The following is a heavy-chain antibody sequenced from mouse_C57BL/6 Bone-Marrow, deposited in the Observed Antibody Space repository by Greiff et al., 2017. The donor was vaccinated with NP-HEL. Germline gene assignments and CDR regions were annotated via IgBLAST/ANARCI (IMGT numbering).Heavy chain of an antibody. J-gene: IGHJ4*01. Sequence: EVKLVESDGGLVQPGSSMKLSCTASGFTFSDYYMAWVRQVPEKGLEWVANINYDGSSTYYLDSLKSRFIISRDNAKNILYLQMSSLKSEDTATYYCARVYDYGYAMDYWGQGTSVTVSS. D-gene: IGHD2-4*01. CDR1: GFTFSDYY. V-gene: IGHV5-16*01. CDR2: INYDGSST. CDR3: ARVYDYGYAMDY.